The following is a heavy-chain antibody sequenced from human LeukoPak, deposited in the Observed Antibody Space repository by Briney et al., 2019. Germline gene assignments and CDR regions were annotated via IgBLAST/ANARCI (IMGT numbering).Heavy chain of an antibody. CDR3: AKGSGWEMSYYYYYMDV. J-gene: IGHJ6*03. Sequence: GGTLRLSCAASGFTFISYGMHWVRQAPGKGLEWVAFIRYDGSHKYYVGSVKGRFTISRDNSKNTLYLQMNSLRAEDTAVYYCAKGSGWEMSYYYYYMDVWGKGTTVTISS. D-gene: IGHD1-26*01. V-gene: IGHV3-30*02. CDR2: IRYDGSHK. CDR1: GFTFISYG.